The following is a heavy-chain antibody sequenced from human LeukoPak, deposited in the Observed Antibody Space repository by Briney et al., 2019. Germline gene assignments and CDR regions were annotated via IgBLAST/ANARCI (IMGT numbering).Heavy chain of an antibody. V-gene: IGHV3-23*01. CDR2: ISGAGGYT. D-gene: IGHD6-13*01. CDR1: GFAVSNNY. CDR3: AKSHDYSTSWYDF. J-gene: IGHJ5*01. Sequence: TGGSLRLSCAASGFAVSNNYMSWVRQAPGKGLEWDSGISGAGGYTYHADSVKGRFTISRDNSKSTLYLQMNSLRAEDTAVYYCAKSHDYSTSWYDFWGQGTLVTVSS.